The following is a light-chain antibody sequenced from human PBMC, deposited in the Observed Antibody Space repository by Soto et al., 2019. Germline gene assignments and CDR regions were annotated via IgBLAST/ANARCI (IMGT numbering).Light chain of an antibody. J-gene: IGKJ1*01. CDR3: QQYNVWPWT. Sequence: EIVMTQSPATLSVSPGERATLSCRASQSVSANLAWYQQKPGQPPRLLIYGASTRATGLPARFSGSGSGTEFTLTISSLQSEDCAVYYCQQYNVWPWTFGQGTKVEIK. CDR1: QSVSAN. V-gene: IGKV3-15*01. CDR2: GAS.